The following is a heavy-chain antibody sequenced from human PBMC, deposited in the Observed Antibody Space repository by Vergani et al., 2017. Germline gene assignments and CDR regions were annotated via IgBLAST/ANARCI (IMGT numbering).Heavy chain of an antibody. CDR2: IKQDGSEK. V-gene: IGHV3-7*01. Sequence: EVQLVESGGGLVKPGGSLRLSCAASGFTFSSYWMSWVRQAPGKGLEWVANIKQDGSEKYYADSVKGRFTISRDNSKNTLYLQMNSLRAEDTAVYYCARAGWYFYYYYMDVWGKGP. CDR3: ARAGWYFYYYYMDV. J-gene: IGHJ6*03. CDR1: GFTFSSYW. D-gene: IGHD6-19*01.